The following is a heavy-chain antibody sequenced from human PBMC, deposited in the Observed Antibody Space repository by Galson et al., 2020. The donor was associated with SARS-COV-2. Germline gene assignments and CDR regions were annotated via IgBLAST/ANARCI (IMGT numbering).Heavy chain of an antibody. Sequence: GESLKISCAASGFTFSSYGMNWVRQAPGKGLEWVSAISGSGGSTYYADSVKGRFTISRDNSKNTLYLQMNSLRAEDTAVYYCAKEDDSSGYYYTRSFDYWGQGTLVTVSS. V-gene: IGHV3-23*01. J-gene: IGHJ4*02. CDR2: ISGSGGST. D-gene: IGHD3-22*01. CDR1: GFTFSSYG. CDR3: AKEDDSSGYYYTRSFDY.